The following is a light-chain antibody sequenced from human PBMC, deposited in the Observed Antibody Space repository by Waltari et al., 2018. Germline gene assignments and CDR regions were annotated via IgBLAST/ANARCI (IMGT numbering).Light chain of an antibody. J-gene: IGKJ4*01. CDR2: WAS. CDR3: QQYYSTPLT. V-gene: IGKV4-1*01. Sequence: DIVMTQSPDSLAVSLGERATIHCKSSQNVLYDSNNKNCLAWYQQKPGQPPKLLMYWASTRESGVPDRFSGSGSGTDFTLTISSLQAEDVAVYYCQQYYSTPLTFGGGTKVEIK. CDR1: QNVLYDSNNKNC.